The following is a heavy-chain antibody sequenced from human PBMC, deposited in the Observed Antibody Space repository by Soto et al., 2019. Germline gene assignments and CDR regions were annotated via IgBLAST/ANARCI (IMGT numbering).Heavy chain of an antibody. CDR1: GYTFSDFD. CDR2: MNAKSGDT. CDR3: ARGNPFNYAGFDV. D-gene: IGHD3-16*01. V-gene: IGHV1-8*01. Sequence: GASVKVSCKASGYTFSDFDINWLRQASGQGPEWMGWMNAKSGDTFFAQRFQGKFNMTWDTSLSTAYMEVGSLTSDDTAMYYCARGNPFNYAGFDVWGQGTTVTVSS. J-gene: IGHJ6*02.